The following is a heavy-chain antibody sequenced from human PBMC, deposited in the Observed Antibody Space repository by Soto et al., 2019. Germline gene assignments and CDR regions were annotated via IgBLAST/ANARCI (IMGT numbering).Heavy chain of an antibody. J-gene: IGHJ1*01. V-gene: IGHV1-46*01. CDR1: GYIFTAYS. D-gene: IGHD2-15*01. CDR2: VNPSGGST. Sequence: QVQLEQSGAEVKKPGAPVKVSCKASGYIFTAYSMHWVRRAPGQGLQWMGVVNPSGGSTNYAQKFQGRITLTRDTSRNTFYMDLSSLTSEDTAVYYCAREENCSDGICYSEYFQRWGQGTLVTVSS. CDR3: AREENCSDGICYSEYFQR.